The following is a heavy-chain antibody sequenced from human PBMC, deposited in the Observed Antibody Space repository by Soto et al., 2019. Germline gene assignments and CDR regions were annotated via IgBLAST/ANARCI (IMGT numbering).Heavy chain of an antibody. CDR3: ATLLLLFARYY. J-gene: IGHJ4*02. V-gene: IGHV3-7*01. Sequence: GSRTLSCGVAGVSICSCSMSYLRQAPGKGLEWVANIKQDGSEKYYVDSVKGRFTISRDNAKNSLYLQMNSLRAEDTVVYYCATLLLLFARYYWCQGTLLTVSS. CDR1: GVSICSCS. CDR2: IKQDGSEK. D-gene: IGHD3-10*01.